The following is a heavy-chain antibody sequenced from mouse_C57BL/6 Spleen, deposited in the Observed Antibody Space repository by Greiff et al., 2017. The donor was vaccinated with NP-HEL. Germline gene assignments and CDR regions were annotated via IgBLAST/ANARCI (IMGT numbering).Heavy chain of an antibody. CDR1: GYTFTSYW. CDR3: ARRHYYGSSYDAMDY. V-gene: IGHV1-52*01. Sequence: QVQLKQPGAELVRPGSSVKLSCKASGYTFTSYWMHWVKQRPIQGLEWIGNIDPSDSETHYNQKFKDKATLTVDKSSSTAYMQLSSLTSEDSAVYYCARRHYYGSSYDAMDYWGQGTSVTVSS. J-gene: IGHJ4*01. CDR2: IDPSDSET. D-gene: IGHD1-1*01.